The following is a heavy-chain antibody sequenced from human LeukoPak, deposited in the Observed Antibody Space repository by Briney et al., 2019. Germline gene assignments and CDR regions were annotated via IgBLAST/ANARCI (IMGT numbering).Heavy chain of an antibody. D-gene: IGHD3-16*01. CDR3: ARGGGLDV. V-gene: IGHV3-7*03. CDR1: GFTFSSYW. J-gene: IGHJ6*02. CDR2: INHNGNVN. Sequence: GGSLRLSCAASGFTFSSYWMNWARQAPGKGLEWVASINHNGNVNYYVDSVRGRFTISRDNTKNSLYLQMSNLRAEDTAVYFCARGGGLDVWGQGATVTVSS.